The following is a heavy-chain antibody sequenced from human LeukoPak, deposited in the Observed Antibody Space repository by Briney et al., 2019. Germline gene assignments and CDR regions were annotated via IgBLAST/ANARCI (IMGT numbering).Heavy chain of an antibody. J-gene: IGHJ3*02. V-gene: IGHV3-7*01. Sequence: GGSLRLSCASSGFTFSNDWMTWVRQAQGKGLEWVANIDKDGSKKNYVDSVKGRFTISRDNSKNSLFLQMNSLRAEDTAIYYCARDTSPSSSSSYFDAFDMWGQGTMVTVSS. CDR1: GFTFSNDW. CDR3: ARDTSPSSSSSYFDAFDM. D-gene: IGHD6-19*01. CDR2: IDKDGSKK.